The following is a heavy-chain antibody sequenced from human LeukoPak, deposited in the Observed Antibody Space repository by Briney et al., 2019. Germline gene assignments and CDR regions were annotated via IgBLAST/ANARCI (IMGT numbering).Heavy chain of an antibody. CDR3: ARDYYGDDP. CDR1: GFTFSDHE. D-gene: IGHD3-10*01. J-gene: IGHJ5*02. V-gene: IGHV3-48*03. CDR2: ISVNGDVK. Sequence: PGGSLRLSCVASGFTFSDHEMTWVRQAPGKGLEWISYISVNGDVKYYSDSVKGRFTISRDNAKNSLYLQMNSLRAEDTAVYFCARDYYGDDPWGQGTPVTVSS.